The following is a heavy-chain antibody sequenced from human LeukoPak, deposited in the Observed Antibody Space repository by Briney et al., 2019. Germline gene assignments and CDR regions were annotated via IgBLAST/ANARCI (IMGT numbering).Heavy chain of an antibody. CDR3: AKDRGISMIVIDY. CDR2: IRYDGSNK. D-gene: IGHD3-22*01. CDR1: GFTFSSYA. V-gene: IGHV3-30*02. Sequence: GGSLRLSCAASGFTFSSYAMHWVRQAPGKGLEWVAFIRYDGSNKYYADSVKGRFTISRDNSKNTLYLQMNSLRVEDTAVYYCAKDRGISMIVIDYWGQGTLVTVSS. J-gene: IGHJ4*02.